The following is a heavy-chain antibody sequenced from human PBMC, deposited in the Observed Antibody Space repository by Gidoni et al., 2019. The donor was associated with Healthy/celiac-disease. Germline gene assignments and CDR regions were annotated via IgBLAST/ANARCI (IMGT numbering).Heavy chain of an antibody. CDR2: ISYDGSNK. D-gene: IGHD3-9*01. Sequence: QVQLVESGGGVVQPGRSLRLSCAASGFTFSSYAMHWVRQAPGKGLEWVAVISYDGSNKYYADSVKGRFTISRDNSKNTLYLQMNSLRAEDTAVYYCARDYYDILTGYLGPDYWGQGTLVTVSS. CDR1: GFTFSSYA. CDR3: ARDYYDILTGYLGPDY. V-gene: IGHV3-30-3*01. J-gene: IGHJ4*02.